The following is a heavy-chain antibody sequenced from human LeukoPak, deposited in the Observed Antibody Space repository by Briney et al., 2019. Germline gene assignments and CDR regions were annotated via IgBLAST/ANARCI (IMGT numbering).Heavy chain of an antibody. CDR1: GYTFNSSY. Sequence: ASVKVSCKASGYTFNSSYMHWVRQAPGQGLEWMGIINPSDDSTRYAQKFQGRVTMTKDTSTNTVYMHLSSLSSDDTAVYYCARQRIAVGAFDIWGQGTMVTVSS. CDR3: ARQRIAVGAFDI. J-gene: IGHJ3*02. D-gene: IGHD6-19*01. V-gene: IGHV1-46*02. CDR2: INPSDDST.